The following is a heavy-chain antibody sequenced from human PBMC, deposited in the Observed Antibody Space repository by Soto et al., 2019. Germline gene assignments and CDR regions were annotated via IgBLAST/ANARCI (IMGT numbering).Heavy chain of an antibody. CDR2: IIPIFGTA. D-gene: IGHD3-3*01. J-gene: IGHJ5*02. CDR3: ARAGKNYDFWSGYLGNWFDP. V-gene: IGHV1-69*13. Sequence: SVKVSCKASGGTFSSYAISWVRQAPGQGLEWMGGIIPIFGTANYAQKFQGRVTITADESTSTAYMELSSLRSEDTAVYYCARAGKNYDFWSGYLGNWFDPWGQGTLVPVS. CDR1: GGTFSSYA.